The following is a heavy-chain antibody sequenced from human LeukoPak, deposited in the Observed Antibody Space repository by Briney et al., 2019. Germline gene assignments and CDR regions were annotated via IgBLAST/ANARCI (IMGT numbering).Heavy chain of an antibody. Sequence: GGSLRLSCAASGFIVSGKFMSWVRQAPGKGLEWVSIIHYDGKIRYAGSVGGRFTIYRDDSENTLFLQMNSLRVDDTAVYFCASGDGYLQPYWGQGTLVTVSS. CDR1: GFIVSGKF. J-gene: IGHJ4*02. CDR3: ASGDGYLQPY. D-gene: IGHD2-21*01. CDR2: IHYDGKI. V-gene: IGHV3-53*01.